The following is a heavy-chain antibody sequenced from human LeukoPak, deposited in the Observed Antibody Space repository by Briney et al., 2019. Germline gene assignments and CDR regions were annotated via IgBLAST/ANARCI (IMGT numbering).Heavy chain of an antibody. CDR2: IDFDGTDI. CDR3: ARDGDSTVDFDY. V-gene: IGHV3-74*01. CDR1: GFSFSNYW. D-gene: IGHD1-14*01. J-gene: IGHJ4*02. Sequence: GGSLRLSCAASGFSFSNYWMHWVRQAPGKGLVWVSRIDFDGTDIVYADSVKGRFTISRDNAKNTLYLQMNSLKAEDTAVYYCARDGDSTVDFDYWGQGTLVTVSS.